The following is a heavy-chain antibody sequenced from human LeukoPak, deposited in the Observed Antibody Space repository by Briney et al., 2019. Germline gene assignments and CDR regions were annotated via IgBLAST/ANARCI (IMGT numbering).Heavy chain of an antibody. CDR2: IGTAGDI. CDR1: GFTFSSYD. CDR3: ARVIRDDSSGYSRNYWYFDL. Sequence: GGSLRLSCAASGFTFSSYDMHWVRQATGKGLEWVSAIGTAGDIYYPGSVKGRFTISRENAKNSLYLQMNSLRAGDTAVYYCARVIRDDSSGYSRNYWYFDLWGRGTLVTVSS. V-gene: IGHV3-13*01. D-gene: IGHD3-22*01. J-gene: IGHJ2*01.